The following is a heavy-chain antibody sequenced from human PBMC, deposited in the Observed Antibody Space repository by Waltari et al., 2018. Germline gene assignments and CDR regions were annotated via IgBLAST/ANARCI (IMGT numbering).Heavy chain of an antibody. CDR3: ARDSDAGRNYMDV. Sequence: QVQLVQSGAEVKKPGSSVKVSCKASGGTFSSYAICWVRQAPGQGLEWMGRISAYNGNTNYAQKLQGRVTMTTDTSTSTAYMELRSLRSDDTAVYYCARDSDAGRNYMDVWGKGTTVTVSS. J-gene: IGHJ6*03. D-gene: IGHD6-13*01. CDR1: GGTFSSYA. V-gene: IGHV1-18*01. CDR2: ISAYNGNT.